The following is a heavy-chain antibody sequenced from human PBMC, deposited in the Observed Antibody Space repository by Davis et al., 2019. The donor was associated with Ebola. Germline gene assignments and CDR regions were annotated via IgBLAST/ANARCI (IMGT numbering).Heavy chain of an antibody. CDR1: GYTFTSYG. CDR2: ISAYNGNT. D-gene: IGHD6-19*01. Sequence: ASVKVSCKASGYTFTSYGISWVRQAPGQGLEWMGWISAYNGNTNYAQKLQGRVTMTTDTSTSTAYMELRSLRSDDTAVYYCARDIAVAGNPDGMDVWGQGTTVTVSS. CDR3: ARDIAVAGNPDGMDV. J-gene: IGHJ6*02. V-gene: IGHV1-18*01.